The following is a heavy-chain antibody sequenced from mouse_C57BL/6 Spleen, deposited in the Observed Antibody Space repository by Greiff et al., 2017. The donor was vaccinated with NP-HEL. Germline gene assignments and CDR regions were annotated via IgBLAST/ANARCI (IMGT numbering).Heavy chain of an antibody. CDR3: ARVYYSNHYAMDY. J-gene: IGHJ4*01. V-gene: IGHV5-4*03. D-gene: IGHD2-5*01. CDR2: ISDGGSYT. CDR1: GFTFSSYA. Sequence: DVKLVESGGGLVKPGGSLKLSCAASGFTFSSYAMSWVRQTPEKRLEWVATISDGGSYTYYPDNVKGRFPISRDNAKNNLYLQMSHLKSEDTAMYYCARVYYSNHYAMDYWGQGTSVTVSS.